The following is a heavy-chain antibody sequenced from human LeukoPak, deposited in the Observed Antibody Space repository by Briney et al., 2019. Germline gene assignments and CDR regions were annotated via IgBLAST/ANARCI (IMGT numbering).Heavy chain of an antibody. Sequence: GGSLRLSCAASGFTFSSYSMNWVRQAPGKGLEWVSSISSSSSYIYYADSEKGRFTISRDNAKNSLYLQMNSLRAEDTAVYYCAELGITMIGGVWGKGTTVTISS. D-gene: IGHD3-10*02. V-gene: IGHV3-21*01. CDR2: ISSSSSYI. CDR1: GFTFSSYS. J-gene: IGHJ6*04. CDR3: AELGITMIGGV.